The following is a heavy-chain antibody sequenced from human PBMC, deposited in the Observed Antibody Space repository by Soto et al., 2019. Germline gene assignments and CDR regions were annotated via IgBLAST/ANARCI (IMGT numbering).Heavy chain of an antibody. J-gene: IGHJ4*02. CDR3: TTFIDSRICSGGSCRFDY. V-gene: IGHV3-15*01. CDR1: GFTFSNAW. D-gene: IGHD2-15*01. Sequence: EVQLVESGGGLVKPGGSLRLSCAASGFTFSNAWMSWVRQAPGKGLEWVGRIKSKTDGGTTDYAAPVKGRFTISRDDSKNTLYLQMNSLKTEDTAVYYCTTFIDSRICSGGSCRFDYWGQGTLVTVSS. CDR2: IKSKTDGGTT.